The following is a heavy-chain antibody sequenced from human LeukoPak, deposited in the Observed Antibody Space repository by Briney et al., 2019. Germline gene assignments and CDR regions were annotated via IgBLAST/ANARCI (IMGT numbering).Heavy chain of an antibody. V-gene: IGHV3-30*02. CDR2: IKYHGNNK. CDR1: GFTFSTYG. J-gene: IGHJ4*02. Sequence: GGSLRLSCTASGFTFSTYGMHWVRQAPGKGLEWVAFIKYHGNNKYYADSVKGRFTISRDNSKNTLYLQMNSLRPEDTAVYYCAREGSLAVVFDYWGQGTLVTVSS. D-gene: IGHD6-19*01. CDR3: AREGSLAVVFDY.